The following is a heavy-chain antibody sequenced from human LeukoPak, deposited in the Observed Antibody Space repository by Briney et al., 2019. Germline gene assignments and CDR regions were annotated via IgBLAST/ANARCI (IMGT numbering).Heavy chain of an antibody. D-gene: IGHD3-9*01. Sequence: GGSLRLSCAASGFTFNRHGMSWVRQAPGKGLEWVSGIDVSGRMTYYADSVKGRFTISRDNSKNMVYLQMNSLRAGDMAVYYCARDGKNYDKSLGPFDPWGQGTLVTVSS. J-gene: IGHJ5*02. CDR2: IDVSGRMT. CDR1: GFTFNRHG. V-gene: IGHV3-23*01. CDR3: ARDGKNYDKSLGPFDP.